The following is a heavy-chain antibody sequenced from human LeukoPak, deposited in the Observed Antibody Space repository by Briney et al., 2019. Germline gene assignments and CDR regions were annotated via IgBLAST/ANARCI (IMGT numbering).Heavy chain of an antibody. J-gene: IGHJ4*02. D-gene: IGHD6-13*01. CDR2: ISYDGSNK. CDR1: GFTFSSYG. Sequence: GGSLRLSCAASGFTFSSYGMHWVRQAPGKGLEWVAVISYDGSNKYYADSVKGRFTISRDNSKNTLYLQMNSLRAEDTAVYYCAREPAHSSSWYGDYWGQGTLVSVSS. V-gene: IGHV3-30*03. CDR3: AREPAHSSSWYGDY.